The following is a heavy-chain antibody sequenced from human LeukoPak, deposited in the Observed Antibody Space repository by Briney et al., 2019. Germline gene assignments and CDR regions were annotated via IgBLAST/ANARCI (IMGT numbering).Heavy chain of an antibody. Sequence: ASVKVSCKASGYTFTSYYMHWVRQAPGQGLEWTGIINPSGGSTNYAQKFQGRVTITADESTSTAYMELSSLRSEDTAVYYCARRGRRGYCSGGSCYSPFDYWGQGTLVTVSS. D-gene: IGHD2-15*01. CDR1: GYTFTSYY. J-gene: IGHJ4*02. CDR2: INPSGGST. CDR3: ARRGRRGYCSGGSCYSPFDY. V-gene: IGHV1-46*01.